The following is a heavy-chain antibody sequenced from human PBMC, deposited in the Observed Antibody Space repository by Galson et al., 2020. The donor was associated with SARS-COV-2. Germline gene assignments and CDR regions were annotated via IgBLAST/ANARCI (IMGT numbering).Heavy chain of an antibody. CDR2: INHRGST. D-gene: IGHD6-19*01. J-gene: IGHJ4*02. CDR3: ARQRSNIAVFDY. V-gene: IGHV4-34*01. CDR1: GGYFSGSY. Sequence: SETLSLTCAVYGGYFSGSYWSWIRQPPGKGLDWIGEINHRGSTNYSPSLKSRVTISVDTPKKQFSLTLNSVTAADTAVYFCARQRSNIAVFDYWGRGTLVTVSS.